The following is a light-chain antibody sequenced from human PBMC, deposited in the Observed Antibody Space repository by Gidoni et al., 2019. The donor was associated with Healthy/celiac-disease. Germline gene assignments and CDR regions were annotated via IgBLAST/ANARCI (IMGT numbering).Light chain of an antibody. CDR2: EVA. V-gene: IGKV2-29*02. CDR1: QGILHSDGKTD. CDR3: MQGIHLPRT. Sequence: IVMPQTPLSLYVTPGQPASISCKSSQGILHSDGKTDLYWYLQKPGQSPQLLIYEVASRLSGVPDRFSGSGAGTYFTLKIRRVEAEEVWVYYCMQGIHLPRTFGQGTKLEIK. J-gene: IGKJ2*01.